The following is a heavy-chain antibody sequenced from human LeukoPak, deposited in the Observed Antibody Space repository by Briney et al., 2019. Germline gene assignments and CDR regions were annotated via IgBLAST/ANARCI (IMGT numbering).Heavy chain of an antibody. D-gene: IGHD6-13*01. CDR2: INHSGST. V-gene: IGHV4-34*01. J-gene: IGHJ6*02. Sequence: KPSETLSLTCAVYGGSFSGYYWSWIRQPPGKGLEWIGEINHSGSTNYNPSLKSRVTISVDTSKNQLSLKLSSVTAADTAVYYCARGRSSWYPYYYGMDVWGQGTTVTVSS. CDR3: ARGRSSWYPYYYGMDV. CDR1: GGSFSGYY.